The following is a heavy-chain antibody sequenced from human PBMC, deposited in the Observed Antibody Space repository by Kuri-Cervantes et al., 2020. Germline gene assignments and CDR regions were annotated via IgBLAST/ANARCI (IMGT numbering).Heavy chain of an antibody. CDR1: GFTFSTHA. J-gene: IGHJ4*02. D-gene: IGHD4-17*01. Sequence: GESLKISCAAPGFTFSTHAMSWVRQAPGKGLEWVSAISGSGNTNYAESVKGWFTISRDNSKNTLYLQMNSLRAEDTAVYYCAKDRVTWGVTTNDYWGQGTLVTVSS. CDR3: AKDRVTWGVTTNDY. V-gene: IGHV3-23*01. CDR2: ISGSGNT.